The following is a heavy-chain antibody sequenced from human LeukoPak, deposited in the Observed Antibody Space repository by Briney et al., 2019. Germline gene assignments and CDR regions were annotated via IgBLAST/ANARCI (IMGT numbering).Heavy chain of an antibody. CDR2: FDPEDGET. CDR1: GYTLTELS. D-gene: IGHD3-16*02. V-gene: IGHV1-24*01. CDR3: ATATLYDYVWGSYRSNWFDP. Sequence: ASVKVSCKVSGYTLTELSMHWVRQAPGKGLEWMGGFDPEDGETIYAQKFQGRVTMTEDTSTDTAYMELSSLRSEDTAVYYCATATLYDYVWGSYRSNWFDPWGQGTLVTVSS. J-gene: IGHJ5*02.